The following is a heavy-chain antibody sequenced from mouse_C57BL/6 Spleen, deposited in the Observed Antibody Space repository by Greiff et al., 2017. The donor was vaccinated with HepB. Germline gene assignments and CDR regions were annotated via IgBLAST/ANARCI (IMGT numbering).Heavy chain of an antibody. CDR1: GFTFSSYA. CDR3: ARAPYDYDGDYYAMDY. D-gene: IGHD2-4*01. Sequence: EVHLVESGGGLVKPGGSLKLSCAASGFTFSSYAMSWVRQTPEKRLEWVATISDGGSYTYYPDNVKGRFTISRDNAKNNLYLQMSHLKSEDTAMYYCARAPYDYDGDYYAMDYWGQGTSVTVSS. V-gene: IGHV5-4*01. CDR2: ISDGGSYT. J-gene: IGHJ4*01.